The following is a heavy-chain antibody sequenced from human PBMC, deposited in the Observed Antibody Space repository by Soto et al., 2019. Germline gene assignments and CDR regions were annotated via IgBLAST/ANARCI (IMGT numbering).Heavy chain of an antibody. V-gene: IGHV4-59*01. CDR3: ARLYAAPAYYSDS. Sequence: PSETLSLTCTVSGGSMIGYYWTWIRQSPGKGLEWIGYVYYSGSSNYNPSFKSRVTISVDTSKNQFSLKLRSVTAADTAVYFCARLYAAPAYYSDSWGRGTLVTVSS. CDR1: GGSMIGYY. J-gene: IGHJ4*02. D-gene: IGHD3-16*01. CDR2: VYYSGSS.